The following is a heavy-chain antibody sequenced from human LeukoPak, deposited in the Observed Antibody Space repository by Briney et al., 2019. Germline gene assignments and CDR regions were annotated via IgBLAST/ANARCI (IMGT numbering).Heavy chain of an antibody. Sequence: SGGSLRLSCVASGFPFSSYWVTWVRQAPGKGLEWVGNIKQDGSEKYYMDSVKGRFTISRDNAKNSLYLQMNSLRAEDTAVYYCARTASGYYSGNFDYWGQGTLVTVSS. CDR1: GFPFSSYW. J-gene: IGHJ4*02. V-gene: IGHV3-7*01. CDR3: ARTASGYYSGNFDY. CDR2: IKQDGSEK. D-gene: IGHD3-9*01.